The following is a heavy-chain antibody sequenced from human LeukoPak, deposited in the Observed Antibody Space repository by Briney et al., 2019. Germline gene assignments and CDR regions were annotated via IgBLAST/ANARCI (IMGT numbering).Heavy chain of an antibody. J-gene: IGHJ4*02. D-gene: IGHD6-13*01. CDR2: ISSSSSYI. CDR3: ARESIATESGY. V-gene: IGHV3-21*01. CDR1: GFTFSSYN. Sequence: GGSLRLSCAASGFTFSSYNMNWVRQAPGKGLEWVSSISSSSSYIYYADSVKGRFTISRDNAKNSLYLQMNSLRAEDTAVYYCARESIATESGYWGQGTLVTVSS.